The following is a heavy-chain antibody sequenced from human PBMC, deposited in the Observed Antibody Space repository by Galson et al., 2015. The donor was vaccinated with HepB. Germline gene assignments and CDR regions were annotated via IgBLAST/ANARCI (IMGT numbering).Heavy chain of an antibody. Sequence: AASGFTFSSYAMSWVRQAPGKGLEWVSAISGSGGSTYYADSVKGRFTISRDNSKNTLYLQMNSLRAEDTAVYYCAMSQKSFDYWGQGTLVTVSS. V-gene: IGHV3-23*01. CDR2: ISGSGGST. J-gene: IGHJ4*02. CDR3: AMSQKSFDY. CDR1: GFTFSSYA.